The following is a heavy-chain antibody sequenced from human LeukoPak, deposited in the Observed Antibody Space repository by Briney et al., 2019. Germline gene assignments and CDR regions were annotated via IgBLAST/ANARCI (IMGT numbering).Heavy chain of an antibody. Sequence: QAGGSLRLSCAASGFTFSGSAMHWVRQASGKGLEWVGRIRSKANSYATAYAASVKGRFTISRDDSRNTAYLQMNSLKTEDTAMYYCTSQYCSSSSCYSDNWGQGTLVTVSS. CDR3: TSQYCSSSSCYSDN. CDR1: GFTFSGSA. D-gene: IGHD2-2*01. J-gene: IGHJ4*02. V-gene: IGHV3-73*01. CDR2: IRSKANSYAT.